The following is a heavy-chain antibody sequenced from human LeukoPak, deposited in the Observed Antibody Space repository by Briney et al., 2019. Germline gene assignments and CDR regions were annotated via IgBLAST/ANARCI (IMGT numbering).Heavy chain of an antibody. CDR2: INSDARST. CDR1: GFTFSNDW. J-gene: IGHJ4*02. Sequence: GGSLRLSCAASGFTFSNDWMHWVRQAPGKGLVWVSRINSDARSTSYADSVKGRFTISRDNAKNSLYLQMNSLRAEDTAVFYCARLRWEQTGYSSDYWGQGTLVTVSS. V-gene: IGHV3-74*01. CDR3: ARLRWEQTGYSSDY. D-gene: IGHD4-23*01.